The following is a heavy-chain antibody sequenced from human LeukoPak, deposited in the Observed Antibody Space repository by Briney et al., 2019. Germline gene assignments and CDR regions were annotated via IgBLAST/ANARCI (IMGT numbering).Heavy chain of an antibody. Sequence: PGRPLRLSCAASGFTFDDYAMHWVRQATGKGLEWVSGIIWNSDSIGYADSVKGRFTISRDNAMNSLYLQMNSLRAEDTALYYCAKDISVGATPYYFDYWGQGTLVTVSS. CDR1: GFTFDDYA. D-gene: IGHD1-26*01. CDR2: IIWNSDSI. V-gene: IGHV3-9*01. J-gene: IGHJ4*02. CDR3: AKDISVGATPYYFDY.